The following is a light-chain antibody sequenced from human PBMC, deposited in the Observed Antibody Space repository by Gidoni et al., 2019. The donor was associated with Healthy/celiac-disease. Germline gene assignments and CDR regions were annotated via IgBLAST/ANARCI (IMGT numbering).Light chain of an antibody. CDR2: AAS. J-gene: IGKJ1*01. V-gene: IGKV1-39*01. Sequence: DLHMTQSPSSLSASVGDRVTITCRASQSISSYLNWYQQKPGKAPKLLIYAASSLQSGVPSRLSGRGSGKDCTITSSSLQPEDFATYYCQQSYSTPWTFGQGTKVEIK. CDR1: QSISSY. CDR3: QQSYSTPWT.